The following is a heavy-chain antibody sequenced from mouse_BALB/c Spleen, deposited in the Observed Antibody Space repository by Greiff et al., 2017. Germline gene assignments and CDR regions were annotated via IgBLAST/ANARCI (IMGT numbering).Heavy chain of an antibody. CDR3: ARDYDYDVGGFAY. D-gene: IGHD2-4*01. J-gene: IGHJ3*01. CDR1: GFSLTSYG. V-gene: IGHV2-9*02. Sequence: VQLQQSGPGLVAPSQSLSITCTVSGFSLTSYGVHWVRQPPGKGLEWLGVIWAGGSTNYNSALMSRLSISKDNSKSQVFLKMNSLQTDDAARYYCARDYDYDVGGFAYWGQGTLVTVSA. CDR2: IWAGGST.